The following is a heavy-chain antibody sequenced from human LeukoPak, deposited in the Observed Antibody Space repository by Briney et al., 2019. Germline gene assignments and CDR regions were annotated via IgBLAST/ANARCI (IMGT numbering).Heavy chain of an antibody. Sequence: PSETVSLTCTVSGGSNSSYYWSWIRQPPGKGLEWIGYIYYSGSTNYNPSLKSRVTISVDTSKSQFSLKLRSVTAADTAVYYCARSRFLRGEIRYGMDVWCQGTTVTVSS. V-gene: IGHV4-59*08. D-gene: IGHD3-10*01. CDR2: IYYSGST. CDR3: ARSRFLRGEIRYGMDV. CDR1: GGSNSSYY. J-gene: IGHJ6*02.